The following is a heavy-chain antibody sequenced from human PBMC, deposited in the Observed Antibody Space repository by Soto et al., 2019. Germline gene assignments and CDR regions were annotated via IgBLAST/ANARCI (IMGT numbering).Heavy chain of an antibody. Sequence: ASVKVSCKASGYTFTSYDINWVRQATGQGLEWMGWMNPNSGNTGYAQKFQGRVTMTRNTSISTAYMELSSLRSEDTAVYYCARGGFPSYGMDVWGQGTTVTVSS. CDR3: ARGGFPSYGMDV. CDR2: MNPNSGNT. J-gene: IGHJ6*02. V-gene: IGHV1-8*01. D-gene: IGHD3-10*01. CDR1: GYTFTSYD.